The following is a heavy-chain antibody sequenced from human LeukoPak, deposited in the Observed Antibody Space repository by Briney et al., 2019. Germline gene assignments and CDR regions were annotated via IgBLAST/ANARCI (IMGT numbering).Heavy chain of an antibody. D-gene: IGHD3-10*01. CDR2: IDFTRRI. V-gene: IGHV4-61*05. Sequence: PSETLSLTCSVSGTGASSSNYYWVWIRQPPGKRLEYNADIDFTRRIKYNSSLNNRATASVDITRNQFYLEVSSETAADTAVYYCAKRRGTWFDPWGQGVLVTVSS. J-gene: IGHJ5*02. CDR1: GTGASSSNYY. CDR3: AKRRGTWFDP.